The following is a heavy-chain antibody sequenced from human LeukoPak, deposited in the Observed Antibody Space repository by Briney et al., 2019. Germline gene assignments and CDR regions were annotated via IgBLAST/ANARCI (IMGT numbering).Heavy chain of an antibody. CDR1: GYTFTGYY. Sequence: ASVKVSCKASGYTFTGYYIYWVRQSPGQGLEWVGWINPNNGGTNYAQKGQGRVTLTRDTSISTAYTELSRLRFDDTAVYYCARVGVPRGYYDSSGLDAFDIWGQGTMVTVSS. CDR3: ARVGVPRGYYDSSGLDAFDI. J-gene: IGHJ3*02. CDR2: INPNNGGT. V-gene: IGHV1-2*02. D-gene: IGHD3-22*01.